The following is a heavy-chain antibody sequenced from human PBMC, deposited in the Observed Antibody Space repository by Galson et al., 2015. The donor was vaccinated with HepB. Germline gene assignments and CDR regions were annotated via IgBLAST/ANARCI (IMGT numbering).Heavy chain of an antibody. V-gene: IGHV2-5*08. D-gene: IGHD3-22*01. J-gene: IGHJ3*02. Sequence: PALVKPTQTLTLTCTFSGFSLSTSGMCVSWIRQPPGKALEWLALIDWDDGKRYSPSLKSRLTITKDTSKNQVVLTVTNMDPVDTATYYCAHGGRRNYYDSSGYYFRAFDIWGQGTMVTVSS. CDR3: AHGGRRNYYDSSGYYFRAFDI. CDR2: IDWDDGK. CDR1: GFSLSTSGMC.